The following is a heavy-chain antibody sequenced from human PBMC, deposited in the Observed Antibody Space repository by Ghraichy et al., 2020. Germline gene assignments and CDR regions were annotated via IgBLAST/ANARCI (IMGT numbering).Heavy chain of an antibody. Sequence: SVKVSCKASGGTFSSYAISWVRQAPGQWLEWMGRIIPILGIANYAQKFQGRVTITADKSTSTAYMELSSLRSEDTAVYYCARCYSSSWSGDFDYWGQGTLVTVSS. J-gene: IGHJ4*02. CDR3: ARCYSSSWSGDFDY. CDR2: IIPILGIA. CDR1: GGTFSSYA. V-gene: IGHV1-69*04. D-gene: IGHD6-13*01.